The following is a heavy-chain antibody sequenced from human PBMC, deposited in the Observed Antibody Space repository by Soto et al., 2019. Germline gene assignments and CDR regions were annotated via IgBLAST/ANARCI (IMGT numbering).Heavy chain of an antibody. Sequence: SVKVSCKASGGTFSSYALSWVRQAPGQGLEWMGGIIPVFNTANYAQKFQGRITIIADESTSTAYMELSSLRSEDTAVYYCAKSRRFGSEYDYFDIWGRGTMVTVSS. CDR1: GGTFSSYA. J-gene: IGHJ3*02. CDR3: AKSRRFGSEYDYFDI. CDR2: IIPVFNTA. D-gene: IGHD5-12*01. V-gene: IGHV1-69*13.